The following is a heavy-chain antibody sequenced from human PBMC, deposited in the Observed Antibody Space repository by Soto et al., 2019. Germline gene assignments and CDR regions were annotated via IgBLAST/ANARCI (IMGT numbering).Heavy chain of an antibody. J-gene: IGHJ6*02. D-gene: IGHD3-9*01. V-gene: IGHV3-11*01. CDR3: ARSTYYDILTGSYYYYAMDV. Sequence: GGSLRLSCAASGFTFSDYYMSWIRQAPGKGLEWVSYISSSGSTIYYADSVKGRFTIPRENSNNTLYLHMNNLRAEDTAVYYCARSTYYDILTGSYYYYAMDVWGQGTTVTVSS. CDR2: ISSSGSTI. CDR1: GFTFSDYY.